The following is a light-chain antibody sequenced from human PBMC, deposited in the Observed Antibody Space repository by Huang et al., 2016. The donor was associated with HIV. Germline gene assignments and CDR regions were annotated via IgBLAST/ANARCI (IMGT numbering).Light chain of an antibody. V-gene: IGKV3-15*01. CDR1: QGIVIS. Sequence: ERVLTQSPGTLSVSPGERATLSCRTSQGIVISLAWYQLKPGQVPRLLIYETFIRASEIPARFSGGGSEIDFTLTISGLQSEDSAVYYCQQYHEWPRTFGQGTKVEIK. CDR2: ETF. CDR3: QQYHEWPRT. J-gene: IGKJ2*01.